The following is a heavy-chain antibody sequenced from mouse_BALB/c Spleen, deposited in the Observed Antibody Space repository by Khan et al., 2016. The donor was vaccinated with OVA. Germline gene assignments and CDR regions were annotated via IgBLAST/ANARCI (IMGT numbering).Heavy chain of an antibody. CDR1: GFTFSSYG. V-gene: IGHV5-6*01. Sequence: EVQLVESGGDLVKPGGSLKLSCAASGFTFSSYGMSWVRQTPDKRLEWVATISSGGHYTYFPDSVRGRFTISRDNAKNTLYLQMSSLKSEDTAMYYFARTMPTAKGDYYAMVYWGQGTSVTVSS. CDR2: ISSGGHYT. CDR3: ARTMPTAKGDYYAMVY. J-gene: IGHJ4*01. D-gene: IGHD1-2*01.